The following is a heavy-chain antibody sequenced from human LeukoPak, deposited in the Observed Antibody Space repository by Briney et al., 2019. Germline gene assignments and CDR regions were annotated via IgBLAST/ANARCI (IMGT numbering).Heavy chain of an antibody. CDR3: AKDRCSNGVGCYYYYMDV. Sequence: GGSLRLSCAASRFTFSSYGMHWVRQAPGKGLERVAYIQYDGSNEQYADSVKGRFSISKDSSKNILYLQMNSLRAEDTAVYYCAKDRCSNGVGCYYYYMDVWGKGTTVTISS. V-gene: IGHV3-30*02. D-gene: IGHD2-8*01. CDR1: RFTFSSYG. J-gene: IGHJ6*03. CDR2: IQYDGSNE.